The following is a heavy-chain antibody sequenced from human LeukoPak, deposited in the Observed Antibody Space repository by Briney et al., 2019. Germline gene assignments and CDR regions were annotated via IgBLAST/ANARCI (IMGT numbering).Heavy chain of an antibody. V-gene: IGHV3-53*01. J-gene: IGHJ4*02. D-gene: IGHD4-17*01. CDR3: ARVGNGDYVVDY. CDR1: GFTVSSNY. Sequence: PGGSLRLSCAASGFTVSSNYMSWVRQAPGKGLEWVSVVYSGGSTYYADSVKGRFTISRDNSKNTLYLQMNSLRAEDTAVYYCARVGNGDYVVDYWGQGTLVTVSS. CDR2: VYSGGST.